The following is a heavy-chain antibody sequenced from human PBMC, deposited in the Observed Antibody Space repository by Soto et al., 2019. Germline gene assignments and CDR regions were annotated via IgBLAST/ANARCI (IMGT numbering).Heavy chain of an antibody. CDR3: AHSLIPNWGSRGAFDY. CDR2: IYWDGDK. J-gene: IGHJ4*02. Sequence: QITLKESGPTLVKPTQTLTLTCTFSGFSLSTSGVGVGWIRQPPGKALEWLALIYWDGDKRYSPSLKSRLTITKDTSKNQVVLTMTNMDPVDTATYYCAHSLIPNWGSRGAFDYWGQGTLVTVSS. CDR1: GFSLSTSGVG. D-gene: IGHD7-27*01. V-gene: IGHV2-5*02.